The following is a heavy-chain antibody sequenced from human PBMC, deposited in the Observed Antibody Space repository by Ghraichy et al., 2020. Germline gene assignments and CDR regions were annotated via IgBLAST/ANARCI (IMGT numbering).Heavy chain of an antibody. J-gene: IGHJ4*02. CDR1: GFTVSSNY. V-gene: IGHV3-53*01. Sequence: LSLTCAASGFTVSSNYMSWVRQAPGKGLEWVSIIYIGGSTYYADSVKGRFTISRDNSKNTLYLQMNSLRAEDTAVYYCARGWAVAGTVLDYWGQGTLVTVSS. CDR2: IYIGGST. D-gene: IGHD6-19*01. CDR3: ARGWAVAGTVLDY.